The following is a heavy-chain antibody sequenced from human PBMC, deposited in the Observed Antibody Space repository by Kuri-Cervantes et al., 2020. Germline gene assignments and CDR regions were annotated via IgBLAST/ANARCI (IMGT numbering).Heavy chain of an antibody. CDR1: GFSFDDYA. CDR2: IGWNSGSI. V-gene: IGHV3-9*01. D-gene: IGHD2-15*01. Sequence: LSLTCAASGFSFDDYAMHWVRQAPGKGLEWVSGIGWNSGSIGYADSVKGRFTISRDNAKNSLYLQMNSLRAEDTAVYYCAREDCCSGGSCYCFDYWGQGTLVTVSS. CDR3: AREDCCSGGSCYCFDY. J-gene: IGHJ4*02.